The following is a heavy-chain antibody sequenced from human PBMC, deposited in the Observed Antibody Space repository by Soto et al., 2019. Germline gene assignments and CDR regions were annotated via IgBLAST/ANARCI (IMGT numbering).Heavy chain of an antibody. J-gene: IGHJ4*02. CDR2: IYYSGST. Sequence: QVQLQESGPGLVKPSQTLSLTCTVSGGSISSGGYYWSWIRQDPGKGLERIGYIYYSGSTYYNPSLKKRVTTPIDTTKNQSSLKLSTVTHADTAMYYCARHPDYWGQGTLVTVSS. CDR3: ARHPDY. V-gene: IGHV4-31*03. CDR1: GGSISSGGYY.